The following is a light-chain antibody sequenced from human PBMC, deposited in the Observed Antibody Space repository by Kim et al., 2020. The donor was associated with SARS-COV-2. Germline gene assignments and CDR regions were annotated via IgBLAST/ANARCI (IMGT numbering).Light chain of an antibody. CDR1: SSDVGGYNY. V-gene: IGLV2-14*03. CDR3: SSYTSSSTLVV. Sequence: SITISCTGTSSDVGGYNYVSWYQQHPGKAPKLMIYDASNRPSGVSNRFSGSKSGNTASLTISGLQAEDEADYYCSSYTSSSTLVVFGGGTQLTVL. J-gene: IGLJ2*01. CDR2: DAS.